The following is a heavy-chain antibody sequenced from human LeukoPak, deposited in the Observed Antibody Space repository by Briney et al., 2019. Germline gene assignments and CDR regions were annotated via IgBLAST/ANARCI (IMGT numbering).Heavy chain of an antibody. Sequence: GGSLRLSCAASGFTFSSYSMNWVRQAPGKGLKWVSSISSDSNCIFYADSVQGRFTISRDNAENSLFLQMNSLRAEDTAVYYCASRYCTSTNCYAFDIWGQGTMVTVSS. CDR2: ISSDSNCI. V-gene: IGHV3-21*01. CDR1: GFTFSSYS. J-gene: IGHJ3*02. CDR3: ASRYCTSTNCYAFDI. D-gene: IGHD2-2*01.